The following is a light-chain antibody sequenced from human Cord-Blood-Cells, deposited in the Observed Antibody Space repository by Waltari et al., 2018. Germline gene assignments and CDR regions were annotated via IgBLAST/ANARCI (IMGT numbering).Light chain of an antibody. Sequence: DIVLTQSPATLSSSPGERPTLSCRASPRVGRYLAWYQQRPGQAPRLLIYDASNRATGIPARFSGSGSGTDFTLTISSLEPADFAVYYCQQRSNWPQWTFGQGTKVEVK. CDR3: QQRSNWPQWT. CDR1: PRVGRY. V-gene: IGKV3-11*01. CDR2: DAS. J-gene: IGKJ1*01.